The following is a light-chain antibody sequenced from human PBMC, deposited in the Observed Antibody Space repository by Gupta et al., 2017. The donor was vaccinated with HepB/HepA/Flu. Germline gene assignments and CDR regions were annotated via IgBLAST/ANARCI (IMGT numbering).Light chain of an antibody. CDR1: QSISSY. CDR2: AAS. V-gene: IGKV1-39*01. CDR3: QQSYSAPWIT. Sequence: DIQMTQSPSSLSASVGDRVTITCRASQSISSYLNWYQQKPGKAPKLLIYAASSLQSGVPSRFSGSGSGTDFTLTISSLQPEDFATYYCQQSYSAPWITF. J-gene: IGKJ5*01.